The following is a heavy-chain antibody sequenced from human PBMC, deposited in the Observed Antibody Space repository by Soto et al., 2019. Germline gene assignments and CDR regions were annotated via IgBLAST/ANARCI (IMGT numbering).Heavy chain of an antibody. Sequence: EVQLLESGGGLVQPGGSLRLSCSASGFTFTSDAMSWVRQAPGKGLEWVSGISGSGGDTKNADSVKGRFTISRDNFKNMLYLPLHTLRAEDTAVYYCATHNFGTHHKTGLDSWGQGNLVTVSS. D-gene: IGHD3-3*01. J-gene: IGHJ4*02. CDR2: ISGSGGDT. CDR1: GFTFTSDA. CDR3: ATHNFGTHHKTGLDS. V-gene: IGHV3-23*01.